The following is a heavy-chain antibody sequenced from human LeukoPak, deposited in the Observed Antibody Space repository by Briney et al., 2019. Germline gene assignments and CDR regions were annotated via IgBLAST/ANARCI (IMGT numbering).Heavy chain of an antibody. V-gene: IGHV3-23*01. CDR3: AKDQYGDYSLGRDY. D-gene: IGHD4-17*01. J-gene: IGHJ4*02. CDR1: GFTFSSYA. Sequence: GGSLRLSCAASGFTFSSYAMSWVRQAPGKGLEWVSAISGSGGSTYYADSVKGRFTISRDNSKNTLYLQMNSLRAEDTAVYYCAKDQYGDYSLGRDYWGQGTLVTVSP. CDR2: ISGSGGST.